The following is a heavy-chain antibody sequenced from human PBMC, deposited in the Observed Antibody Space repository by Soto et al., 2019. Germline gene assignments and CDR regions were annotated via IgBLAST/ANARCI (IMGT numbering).Heavy chain of an antibody. J-gene: IGHJ4*02. Sequence: PSETLSLTCTVSGGSISSYYWSWIRQPPGKGLEWIGYIYNRGSTNYNPSLKSRVTISVDTSNKQFSLKLSSVTAADTAVYYCARAKLDYYDSSGYSYWGQGTLVTVSS. CDR3: ARAKLDYYDSSGYSY. D-gene: IGHD3-22*01. CDR2: IYNRGST. V-gene: IGHV4-59*01. CDR1: GGSISSYY.